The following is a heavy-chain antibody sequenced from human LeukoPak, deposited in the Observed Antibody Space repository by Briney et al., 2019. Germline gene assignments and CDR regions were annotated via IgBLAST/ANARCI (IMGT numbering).Heavy chain of an antibody. CDR1: GFTFSSYA. D-gene: IGHD3-10*01. CDR2: ISGSGGST. J-gene: IGHJ4*02. Sequence: PGGSLRLSCAASGFTFSSYAMSWVRQAPGKGLEWVSAISGSGGSTYYADFVKGRFTISRDNSKNTLYLQMNSLRAEDTAVYYCAKDPVDRYYYGSGSYPVDYWGQGTLVTVSS. CDR3: AKDPVDRYYYGSGSYPVDY. V-gene: IGHV3-23*01.